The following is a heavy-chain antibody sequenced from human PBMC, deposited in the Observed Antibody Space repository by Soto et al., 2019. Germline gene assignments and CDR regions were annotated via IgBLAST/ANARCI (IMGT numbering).Heavy chain of an antibody. CDR1: GYTFTSYG. CDR2: ISAYNGNT. V-gene: IGHV1-18*01. D-gene: IGHD1-26*01. CDR3: ARVVGALGHWFDP. Sequence: QVQLEQSGAEVKKPGASVKVSCKASGYTFTSYGISWVRQAPGQGLEWMGRISAYNGNTNYAQKLQGRVTMTTDTTPNTAYMELRSLRTDGTAVYYCARVVGALGHWFDPWGQGTLVTVSS. J-gene: IGHJ5*02.